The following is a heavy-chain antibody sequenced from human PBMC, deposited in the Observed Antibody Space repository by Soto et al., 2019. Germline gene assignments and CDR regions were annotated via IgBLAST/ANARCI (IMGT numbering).Heavy chain of an antibody. CDR2: ISGSGGST. J-gene: IGHJ4*02. Sequence: RRLSCAASGFTFSSYAMSWVRQAPGKGLEWVSAISGSGGSTYYADSVKGRFTISRDNSKNTLYLQMNSLRAEDTAVYYCAKGQMVYATIFDYWGQGTLVTVSS. V-gene: IGHV3-23*01. CDR3: AKGQMVYATIFDY. D-gene: IGHD2-8*01. CDR1: GFTFSSYA.